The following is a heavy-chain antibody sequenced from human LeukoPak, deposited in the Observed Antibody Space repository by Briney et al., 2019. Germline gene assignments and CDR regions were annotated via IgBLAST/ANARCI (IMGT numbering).Heavy chain of an antibody. V-gene: IGHV4-39*01. CDR1: GGSISSSSYY. D-gene: IGHD6-13*01. CDR3: ARHAISPESGIAAAVNFVY. J-gene: IGHJ4*02. CDR2: IYYSGST. Sequence: KPSETLSLTCTVSGGSISSSSYYWGWIRQPPGKGLEWIGSIYYSGSTYYNPSLKSRVTISVDTSKNQFSLKLSSVTAADTAVYYCARHAISPESGIAAAVNFVYWGQGTLVTVSS.